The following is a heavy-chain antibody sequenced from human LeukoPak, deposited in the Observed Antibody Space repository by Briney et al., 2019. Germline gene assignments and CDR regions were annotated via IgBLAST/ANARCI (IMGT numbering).Heavy chain of an antibody. D-gene: IGHD3-22*01. CDR3: AKAPYYYDSSGYRNYMDV. CDR1: GFTFDDYA. Sequence: GGSLRLSCAASGFTFDDYAMHWVRQAPGKGLEWVAFIRYDGSNKYYADSVKGRFTISRDNSKNTLYLQMNSLRAEDTAVYYCAKAPYYYDSSGYRNYMDVWGKGTTVTVSS. CDR2: IRYDGSNK. J-gene: IGHJ6*03. V-gene: IGHV3-30*02.